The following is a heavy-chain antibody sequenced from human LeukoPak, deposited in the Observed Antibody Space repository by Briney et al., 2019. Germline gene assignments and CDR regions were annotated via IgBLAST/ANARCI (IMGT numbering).Heavy chain of an antibody. CDR2: IKQDGSEK. J-gene: IGHJ1*01. V-gene: IGHV3-7*01. Sequence: PGGSLRLSCAASGFTFSSYGMSWVRQAPGKGLEWVANIKQDGSEKYYVDSVKGRFTISRDNAKNSLYLQMNSLRAEDTAVYYCACSSSWYGYFQHWGQGTLVTVSS. D-gene: IGHD6-13*01. CDR1: GFTFSSYG. CDR3: ACSSSWYGYFQH.